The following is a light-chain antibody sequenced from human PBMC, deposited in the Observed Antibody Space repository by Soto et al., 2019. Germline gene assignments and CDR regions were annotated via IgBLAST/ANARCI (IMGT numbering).Light chain of an antibody. V-gene: IGKV1-27*01. CDR3: QRYNSVPPVT. CDR2: AAS. Sequence: DIQMTQSPSSLSASVGDRVTITCRASQGISNYLAWYQQQPGKPPKLLMYAASTLQSGVPSRFSGSGSGTDFTLTISSLQPEDVETYYCQRYNSVPPVTFGPGTKVNL. J-gene: IGKJ3*01. CDR1: QGISNY.